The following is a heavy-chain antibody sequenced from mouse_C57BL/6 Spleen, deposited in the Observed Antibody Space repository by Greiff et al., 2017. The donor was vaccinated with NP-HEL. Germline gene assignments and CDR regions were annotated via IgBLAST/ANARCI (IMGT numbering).Heavy chain of an antibody. V-gene: IGHV1-82*01. J-gene: IGHJ2*01. CDR1: GYAFSSSW. Sequence: QVQLKESGPELVKPGASVKISCKASGYAFSSSWMNWVKQRPGKGLEWIGRIYPGDGDTNYNGKFKGKATLTADKSSSTAYMQLSSLTSEDSAVYFCARVDSSGLFDYWGQGTTLTVSS. CDR3: ARVDSSGLFDY. CDR2: IYPGDGDT. D-gene: IGHD3-2*02.